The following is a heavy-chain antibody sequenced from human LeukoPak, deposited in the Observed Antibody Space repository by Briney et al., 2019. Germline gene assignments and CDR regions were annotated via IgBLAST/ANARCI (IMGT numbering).Heavy chain of an antibody. CDR2: IRSKTDGGTA. D-gene: IGHD2-15*01. CDR1: GFTFNNAW. J-gene: IGHJ4*02. Sequence: PGGSLRLSCAVSGFTFNNAWLSWVRQAPGKGLEWLGRIRSKTDGGTAESAAPVKGRFTISRDDSKNTLYLQMNSLKTEDTAVYYCITFVVGTPRWGQGTLVTVSS. V-gene: IGHV3-15*01. CDR3: ITFVVGTPR.